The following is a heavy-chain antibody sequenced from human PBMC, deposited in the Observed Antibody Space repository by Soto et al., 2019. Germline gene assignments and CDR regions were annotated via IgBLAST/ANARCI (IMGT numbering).Heavy chain of an antibody. CDR2: ISTYNAKT. CDR1: GYTFTSHG. V-gene: IGHV1-18*01. J-gene: IGHJ5*02. CDR3: ASLVSAADPYGWFDP. Sequence: QVQVVQSGAEVKKPGASVKVSCKASGYTFTSHGISWVRQAPGQGLEWIGWISTYNAKTNYAQILQGRVTMTTDTSTNTVYMEQRSLRSDDTAVYYCASLVSAADPYGWFDPWGQGTLVTVSS. D-gene: IGHD6-13*01.